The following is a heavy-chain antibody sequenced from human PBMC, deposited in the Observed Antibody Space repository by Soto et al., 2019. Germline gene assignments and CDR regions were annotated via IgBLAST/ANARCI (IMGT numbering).Heavy chain of an antibody. D-gene: IGHD6-19*01. V-gene: IGHV1-18*01. Sequence: QVQLVQSGTEVKKPGASVKVSCKASGYTFTNYGISWVRQAPGQGLEWMGWISAYNGNTNYAQKLQGRVTMTTDTSTSTAYMERRSLRSDDTAVYYCARDGIGGSGWSRSGDYWGQGTLVTVSS. J-gene: IGHJ4*02. CDR3: ARDGIGGSGWSRSGDY. CDR1: GYTFTNYG. CDR2: ISAYNGNT.